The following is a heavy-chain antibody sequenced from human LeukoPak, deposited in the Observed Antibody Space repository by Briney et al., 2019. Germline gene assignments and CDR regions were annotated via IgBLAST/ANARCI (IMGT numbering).Heavy chain of an antibody. V-gene: IGHV5-51*01. J-gene: IGHJ4*02. Sequence: PGESLKISCKGSGYSFTSYWIGWVRQMPGKGLEWMGIIYPGDSDTRYSPSFQGQVTLSADKSITTAYLQWSSLKASDTAMYYCARTQHCSGGSCHSDYWGQGTLVTVSS. CDR1: GYSFTSYW. D-gene: IGHD2-15*01. CDR3: ARTQHCSGGSCHSDY. CDR2: IYPGDSDT.